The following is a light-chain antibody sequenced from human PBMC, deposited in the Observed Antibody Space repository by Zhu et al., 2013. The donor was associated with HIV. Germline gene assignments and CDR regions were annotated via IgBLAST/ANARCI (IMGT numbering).Light chain of an antibody. J-gene: IGLJ2*01. CDR3: NSYAGSNIVV. V-gene: IGLV2-8*01. CDR1: SSDIGAYNY. Sequence: QSALTQPASVSGSPGQSITISCTGTSSDIGAYNYVSWYQQHPGKVPKLIIYDVTKRPSGVPDRFSGSKSGNTASLTVSGLQAEDEADYYCNSYAGSNIVVFGGGTKLTVL. CDR2: DVT.